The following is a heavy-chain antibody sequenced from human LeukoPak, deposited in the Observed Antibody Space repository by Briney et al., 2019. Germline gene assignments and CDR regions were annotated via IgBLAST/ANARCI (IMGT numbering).Heavy chain of an antibody. V-gene: IGHV1-2*02. CDR3: ARDRYYDSSGNDAFDI. CDR1: GYTFTGYY. J-gene: IGHJ3*02. CDR2: INPNSGGT. Sequence: DSVKVSCKASGYTFTGYYMHWVRQAPGQGLEWMGWINPNSGGTNYAQKFQGRVTMTRDTSISTAYMELSRLRSDDTAVYYCARDRYYDSSGNDAFDIWGQGTMVTVSS. D-gene: IGHD3-22*01.